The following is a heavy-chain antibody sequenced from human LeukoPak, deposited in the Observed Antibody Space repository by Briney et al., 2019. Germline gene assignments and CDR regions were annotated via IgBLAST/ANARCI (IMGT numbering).Heavy chain of an antibody. J-gene: IGHJ4*02. D-gene: IGHD6-13*01. V-gene: IGHV4-39*01. CDR1: GGSISSSSYY. CDR2: IYYSGST. Sequence: TASETLSLTCTVSGGSISSSSYYWGWIRQPPGKGLEWIGSIYYSGSTYYNPSLKSRVTISVDTSKNQFSLKLSSVTAADTAVYYCATYSSSWYGEFDYWGQGTLVTVSS. CDR3: ATYSSSWYGEFDY.